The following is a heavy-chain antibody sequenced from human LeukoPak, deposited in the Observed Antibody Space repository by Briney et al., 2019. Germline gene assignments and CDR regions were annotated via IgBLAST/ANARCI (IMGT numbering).Heavy chain of an antibody. CDR1: GFTFSSYA. V-gene: IGHV3-30-3*02. CDR2: ISYDGSNK. Sequence: GGSLRLSCAASGFTFSSYAMHWVRQAPGKGLEWVAVISYDGSNKYYADSVKGRFTISRDNSKNTLYLQMNSLRAEDTAVYYCAKSPQKVGATYFDYWGQGTLVTVSS. J-gene: IGHJ4*02. D-gene: IGHD1-26*01. CDR3: AKSPQKVGATYFDY.